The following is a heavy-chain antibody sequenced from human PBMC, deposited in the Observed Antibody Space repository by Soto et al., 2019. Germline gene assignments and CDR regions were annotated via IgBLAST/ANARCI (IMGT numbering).Heavy chain of an antibody. V-gene: IGHV1-8*01. CDR3: ARGNFEGYDFWSHEAPGYYYYGMDV. Sequence: ASVKVSCKASGYTFTSCDINWVRQATGQGLEWMGWMNPNSGNTGYAQKFQGRVTMTRNTSISTAYMELSSLRSEDTAVYYCARGNFEGYDFWSHEAPGYYYYGMDVWGQGTTVTVSS. CDR1: GYTFTSCD. J-gene: IGHJ6*02. CDR2: MNPNSGNT. D-gene: IGHD3-3*01.